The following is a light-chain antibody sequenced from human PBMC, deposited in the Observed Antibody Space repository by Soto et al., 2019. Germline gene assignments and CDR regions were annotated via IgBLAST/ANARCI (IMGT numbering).Light chain of an antibody. J-gene: IGLJ2*01. CDR2: EVS. V-gene: IGLV2-8*01. CDR3: SSYAASNNLGV. CDR1: SSDVGGYNY. Sequence: QSALTQPPSASGSPGQSVTISCIGTSSDVGGYNYVSWYQQHPGKAPKLMIYEVSKRPSGVPDRFPGSKSGNTASLTVSGLQAEDEADYYCSSYAASNNLGVFGGGTQLTV.